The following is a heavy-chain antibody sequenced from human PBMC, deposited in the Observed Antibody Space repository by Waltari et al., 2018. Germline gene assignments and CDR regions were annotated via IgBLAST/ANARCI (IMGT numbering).Heavy chain of an antibody. J-gene: IGHJ3*02. V-gene: IGHV3-30*18. CDR1: GFTFSRYG. Sequence: QVQLVESGGGVVLPGRSLRLSCAASGFTFSRYGLHWVRQAPGKGLEWVAVIWYDGSNKYYADSVKGRFTISRDNSKNTLYLQMNSLRAEDTAMYYCAKDGDPGVAFDIWGQGTMVTVSS. CDR2: IWYDGSNK. D-gene: IGHD7-27*01. CDR3: AKDGDPGVAFDI.